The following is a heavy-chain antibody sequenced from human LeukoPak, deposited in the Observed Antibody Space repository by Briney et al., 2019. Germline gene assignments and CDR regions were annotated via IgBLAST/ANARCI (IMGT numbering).Heavy chain of an antibody. J-gene: IGHJ4*02. CDR2: IYHSGST. Sequence: SETLSLTCTVSGYSISSGYYWGWIRQPPGKGLEWIGSIYHSGSTYYNPSLKSRVTISVDTSKNQFSLKLSSVTAADTAVYYCARDLGYSYGHHILYFDYWGQGTLVTVSS. V-gene: IGHV4-38-2*02. CDR3: ARDLGYSYGHHILYFDY. D-gene: IGHD5-18*01. CDR1: GYSISSGYY.